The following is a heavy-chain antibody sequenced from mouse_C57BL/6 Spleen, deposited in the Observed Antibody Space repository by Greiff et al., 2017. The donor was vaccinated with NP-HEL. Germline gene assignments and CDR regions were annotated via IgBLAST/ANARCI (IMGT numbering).Heavy chain of an antibody. CDR2: IYPGAGDT. Sequence: QVQLQQSGPELVKPGASVKISCKASGYAFSSSWMNWVKQRPGKGLAWIGRIYPGAGDTNYNGKFKGKATLTADKSSSTAYMQLSSLTSDDSAVYFCARAGGSWYFDVWGTGTTVTVSS. CDR3: ARAGGSWYFDV. CDR1: GYAFSSSW. V-gene: IGHV1-82*01. J-gene: IGHJ1*03.